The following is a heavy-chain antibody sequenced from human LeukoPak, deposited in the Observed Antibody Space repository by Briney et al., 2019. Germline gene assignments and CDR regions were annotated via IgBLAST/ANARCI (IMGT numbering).Heavy chain of an antibody. D-gene: IGHD5-12*01. Sequence: GASVKVSCKASGYTFTSYDINWVRQATGQGLEWMGWMNPNSGNTGYAQKFQGRVTMTRNTSISTAYMELSSLRAEDTAIYYCAKIPSATENFDYWGQGTLVMVSS. CDR3: AKIPSATENFDY. V-gene: IGHV1-8*01. CDR1: GYTFTSYD. J-gene: IGHJ4*02. CDR2: MNPNSGNT.